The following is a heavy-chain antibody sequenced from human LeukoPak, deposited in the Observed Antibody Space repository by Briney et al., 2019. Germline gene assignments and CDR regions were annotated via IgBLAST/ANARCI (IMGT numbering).Heavy chain of an antibody. D-gene: IGHD2-15*01. J-gene: IGHJ4*02. CDR1: EFTFSSYW. CDR2: VKQDGSEK. Sequence: GGSLRLSCAASEFTFSSYWMNWVRKAPGKGLEWVANVKQDGSEKYYVDSVKGRFTISRDNAKNSLYLQMNSLRADDTAVYYCATSDCSGGSCYSVGGYWGQGTLVTVSS. CDR3: ATSDCSGGSCYSVGGY. V-gene: IGHV3-7*01.